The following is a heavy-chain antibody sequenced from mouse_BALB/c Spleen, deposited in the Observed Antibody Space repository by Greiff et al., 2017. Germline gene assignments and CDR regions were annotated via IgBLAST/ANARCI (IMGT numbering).Heavy chain of an antibody. Sequence: EVKLVESGGGLVKPGGSLKLSCAASGFTFSSYTMSWVRQTPEKRLEWVATISSGGSYTYYPDSVKGRFTISRDNAKNTLYLQMSSLKSEDTAMYYCTRGGIYDGYPYAMDYWGQGTSVTVSS. CDR3: TRGGIYDGYPYAMDY. J-gene: IGHJ4*01. CDR1: GFTFSSYT. CDR2: ISSGGSYT. D-gene: IGHD2-3*01. V-gene: IGHV5-6-4*01.